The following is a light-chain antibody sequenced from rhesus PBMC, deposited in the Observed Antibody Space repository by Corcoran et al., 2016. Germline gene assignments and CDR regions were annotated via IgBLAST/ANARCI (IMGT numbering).Light chain of an antibody. CDR1: QIVNNH. CDR3: QQYSNWPLT. J-gene: IGKJ4*01. V-gene: IGKV3-42*03. CDR2: GSS. Sequence: EIVMTQSPATLSLSPGESATLSCRASQIVNNHLAWYQQKPGPAPILPIDGSSTRATGIPNRCSGSGSGTVLHLNIISLESEDLAFYFGQQYSNWPLTFGGGTKVEIK.